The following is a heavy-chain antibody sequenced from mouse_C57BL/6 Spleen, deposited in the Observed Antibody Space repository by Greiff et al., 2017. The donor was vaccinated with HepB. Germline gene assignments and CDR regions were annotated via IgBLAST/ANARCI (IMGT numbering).Heavy chain of an antibody. CDR3: ARQSTGTRAMDY. V-gene: IGHV5-17*01. CDR2: ISSGSSTI. Sequence: EVMLVESGGGLVKPGGSLKLSCAASGFTFSDYGMHWVRQAPEKGLEWVAYISSGSSTIYYADTVKGRFTISRDNAKNTLFLQMTSLRSEDTAMYYCARQSTGTRAMDYWGQGTSVTVSS. D-gene: IGHD4-1*01. J-gene: IGHJ4*01. CDR1: GFTFSDYG.